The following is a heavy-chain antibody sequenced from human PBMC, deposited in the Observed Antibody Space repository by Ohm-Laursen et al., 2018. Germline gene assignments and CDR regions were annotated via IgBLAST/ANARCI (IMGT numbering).Heavy chain of an antibody. V-gene: IGHV3-11*01. CDR3: ARVSRGTLQSP. CDR2: ISSSGSTI. J-gene: IGHJ5*02. D-gene: IGHD5-24*01. CDR1: GFTFSDYY. Sequence: GSLRLSCSASGFTFSDYYMSWIRQAPGKGLEWVSYISSSGSTIYYADSVKGRFTISRDNAKNSLYLQMNSLRAEDTAMYYCARVSRGTLQSPWGQGTLVTVSS.